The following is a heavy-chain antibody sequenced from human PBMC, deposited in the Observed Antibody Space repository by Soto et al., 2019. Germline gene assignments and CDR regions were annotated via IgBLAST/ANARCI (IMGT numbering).Heavy chain of an antibody. CDR1: GLTVSSNY. V-gene: IGHV3-53*01. D-gene: IGHD5-18*01. J-gene: IGHJ6*04. Sequence: GGSLRLSCAASGLTVSSNYMSWVRQAPGKGLEWVSVIYSEGTTYYADSVKGRFTVSRDNSKNTLYLQMNSLRVEDTAVYYCALDPRGYRYRLCWTHSYLDVWGKGTMVTVSS. CDR2: IYSEGTT. CDR3: ALDPRGYRYRLCWTHSYLDV.